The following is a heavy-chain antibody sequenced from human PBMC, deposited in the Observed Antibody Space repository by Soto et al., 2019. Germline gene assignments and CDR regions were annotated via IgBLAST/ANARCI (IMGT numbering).Heavy chain of an antibody. CDR1: GFSLSTSSMC. Sequence: VSGPTLVNPTQTLTLTCTFSGFSLSTSSMCVSWIRQPPGKALECLAIIHWDDDKYYSTSLTNSLTISKDTSRNQVVLTMANMDPMHTGTYYCARIRLVTGSQYYYGMEVWGLGTTVTVSS. J-gene: IGHJ6*02. V-gene: IGHV2-70*01. CDR3: ARIRLVTGSQYYYGMEV. CDR2: IHWDDDK. D-gene: IGHD7-27*01.